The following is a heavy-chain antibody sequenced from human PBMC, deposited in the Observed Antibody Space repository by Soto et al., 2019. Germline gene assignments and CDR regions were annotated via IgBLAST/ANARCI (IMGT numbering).Heavy chain of an antibody. V-gene: IGHV1-18*01. J-gene: IGHJ4*02. D-gene: IGHD1-26*01. Sequence: QVQLVQSVAEVKKPGASVKVSCKASGYTFTSYGIIWVRQAPGQGLEWMGWISAYNGNTHYAQKLQGRVTMTTDTSTSTAYMELMILRSDDTAVYYCAGDRGSYALDYWGQETLVTGSS. CDR2: ISAYNGNT. CDR1: GYTFTSYG. CDR3: AGDRGSYALDY.